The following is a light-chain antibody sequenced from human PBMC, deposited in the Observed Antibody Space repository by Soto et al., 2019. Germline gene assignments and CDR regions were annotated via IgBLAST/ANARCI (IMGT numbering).Light chain of an antibody. Sequence: QSVLTQPRSVSGSPGQSVTISCTGTSSDVGGYNYVSWYQQHPGNAPKLMIYDVSKRPSGVPDRFSGSKSANTASLTISGLQAEDEADYYCCSYAGTYTLVFGGGTKPDRP. CDR2: DVS. J-gene: IGLJ2*01. CDR1: SSDVGGYNY. V-gene: IGLV2-11*01. CDR3: CSYAGTYTLV.